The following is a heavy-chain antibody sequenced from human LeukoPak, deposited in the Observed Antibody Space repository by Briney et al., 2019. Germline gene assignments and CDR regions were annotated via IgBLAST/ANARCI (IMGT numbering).Heavy chain of an antibody. CDR3: AGRQTFYDFSFDY. Sequence: PGGSLRLSCAASGFSVSSDYMSWVRQAPGKGLEWVSVIYSGGNTYYADSVKGRFTISREHSKNTLYLQMNSLRAEDTAVYYCAGRQTFYDFSFDYWGQGTLVTVSS. J-gene: IGHJ4*02. CDR2: IYSGGNT. D-gene: IGHD3-3*01. V-gene: IGHV3-53*01. CDR1: GFSVSSDY.